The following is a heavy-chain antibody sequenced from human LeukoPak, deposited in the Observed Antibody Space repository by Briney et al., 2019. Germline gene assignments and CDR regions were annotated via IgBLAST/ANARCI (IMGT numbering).Heavy chain of an antibody. J-gene: IGHJ2*01. CDR2: ISSSSSPI. Sequence: GGSQRLSCAASGFTFSSYSMNWVRQAPGRGLEWVSSISSSSSPIYYADSVKGRFTISRDNAKNSLYLQMNTLRAEDTAVYYCARDSSGWYYGNWYFDLWGRGTLVTVSS. D-gene: IGHD6-19*01. V-gene: IGHV3-48*01. CDR1: GFTFSSYS. CDR3: ARDSSGWYYGNWYFDL.